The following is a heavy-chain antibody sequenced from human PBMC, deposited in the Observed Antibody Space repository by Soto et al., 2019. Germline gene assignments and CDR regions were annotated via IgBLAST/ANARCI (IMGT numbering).Heavy chain of an antibody. Sequence: HPGGSLRLSCAASGFTFGTYAMNWVRQAPGKGLEWVSGISGSGGSTYYTDSVKGRFTISRDNSKNTLYLQMNSLRADDTALYYCAKDRSVDTRDWFDPWGQGTLVTVSS. CDR2: ISGSGGST. V-gene: IGHV3-23*01. J-gene: IGHJ5*02. D-gene: IGHD5-18*01. CDR1: GFTFGTYA. CDR3: AKDRSVDTRDWFDP.